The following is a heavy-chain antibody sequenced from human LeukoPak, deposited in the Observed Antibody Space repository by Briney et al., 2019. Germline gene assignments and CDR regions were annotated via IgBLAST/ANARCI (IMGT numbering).Heavy chain of an antibody. Sequence: PGGSLRLSCAASGFIFNTYWMHWVRQAPGKGLVWVSAISGSGGSTYYADSVKGRFTISRDNSKNTLYLQMNSLRAEDTAVYYCAKDAEIWFGELSASDYWGQGTLVTVSS. CDR3: AKDAEIWFGELSASDY. CDR1: GFIFNTYW. J-gene: IGHJ4*02. D-gene: IGHD3-10*01. V-gene: IGHV3-23*01. CDR2: ISGSGGST.